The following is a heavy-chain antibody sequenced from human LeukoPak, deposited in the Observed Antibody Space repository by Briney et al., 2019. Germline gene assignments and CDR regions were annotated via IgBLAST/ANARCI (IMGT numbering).Heavy chain of an antibody. Sequence: PSDTLSLTCAVYGGFHCVYYWSGLRQPPGEGRVWSGEINHSESPIYNPSLKCRVTISVDTSKNQFSLKLSSVTAADTAVYCCARGRVDTAMVTLSAFDIWGQGTMVTVSS. J-gene: IGHJ3*02. CDR1: GGFHCVYY. CDR2: INHSESP. V-gene: IGHV4-34*01. CDR3: ARGRVDTAMVTLSAFDI. D-gene: IGHD5-18*01.